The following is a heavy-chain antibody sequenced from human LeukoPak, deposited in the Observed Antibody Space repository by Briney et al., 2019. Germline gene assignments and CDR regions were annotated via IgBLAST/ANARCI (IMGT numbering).Heavy chain of an antibody. CDR3: ARAAYNWN. CDR1: GFTVSSNY. V-gene: IGHV3-53*01. J-gene: IGHJ4*01. Sequence: GGSLRLSCAASGFTVSSNYMSWVRQAPGKGLEWVSVIYSGGNTYYADSVKGRFTISRDNAKNSLFLQMSGLRVEDRAVYYCARAAYNWNWGRGTLVTVSS. CDR2: IYSGGNT. D-gene: IGHD1-20*01.